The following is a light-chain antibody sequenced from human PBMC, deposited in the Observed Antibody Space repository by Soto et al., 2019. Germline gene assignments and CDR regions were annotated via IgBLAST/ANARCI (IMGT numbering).Light chain of an antibody. CDR3: QHYGHALWA. J-gene: IGKJ1*01. CDR2: GAS. V-gene: IGKV3-20*01. Sequence: EVVVTQSPGTLSLSPGERATLSCRASQSVTSDYLAWYQHKPGQSPRLLMSGASRRATGVPDRFSGSGSGTDFTLTISRLEPEDFAVYYCQHYGHALWAFGQGTKVEIK. CDR1: QSVTSDY.